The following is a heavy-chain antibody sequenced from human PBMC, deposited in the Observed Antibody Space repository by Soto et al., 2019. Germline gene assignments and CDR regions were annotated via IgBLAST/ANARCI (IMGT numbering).Heavy chain of an antibody. CDR2: IYHSGST. CDR1: GYSISSGYY. CDR3: ARALYCSGGSCSPLRGMDV. Sequence: PSETLFLTCAVSGYSISSGYYWGWIRQPPGKGLEWIGTIYHSGSTYYNPSLKSRVTISVDTSKNQFSLKLSSVTAADTALYCCARALYCSGGSCSPLRGMDVWGQGTTVTVSS. D-gene: IGHD2-15*01. J-gene: IGHJ6*02. V-gene: IGHV4-38-2*01.